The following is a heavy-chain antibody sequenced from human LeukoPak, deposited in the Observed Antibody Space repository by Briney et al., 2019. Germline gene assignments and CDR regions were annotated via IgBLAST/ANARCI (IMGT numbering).Heavy chain of an antibody. CDR1: GFTFNSYE. J-gene: IGHJ4*02. CDR2: ISSSGGTI. CDR3: ARDTNWGLDY. D-gene: IGHD7-27*01. V-gene: IGHV3-48*03. Sequence: LSGGSLRLSCAASGFTFNSYEMNWVRQAPGKGLEWVSYISSSGGTIYYADSVKGRFTISRDNAKNSLYLQMNSLRAEATAVYYCARDTNWGLDYWDQGTLVTVSS.